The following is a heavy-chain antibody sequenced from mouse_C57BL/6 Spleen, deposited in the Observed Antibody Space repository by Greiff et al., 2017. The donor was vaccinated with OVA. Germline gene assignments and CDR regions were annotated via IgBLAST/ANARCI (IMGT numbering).Heavy chain of an antibody. V-gene: IGHV1-69*01. J-gene: IGHJ2*01. CDR3: ARGDDYFDY. Sequence: QVQLQQPGAELVMPGASVKLSCKASGYTFTSYWMHWVKQRPGQGLEWIGEIDPSDSYTNYNQKFKGKSILTVDKSSSTAYMQLSSLTSEDSAVYYCARGDDYFDYWGQGTTLTVSS. D-gene: IGHD3-3*01. CDR2: IDPSDSYT. CDR1: GYTFTSYW.